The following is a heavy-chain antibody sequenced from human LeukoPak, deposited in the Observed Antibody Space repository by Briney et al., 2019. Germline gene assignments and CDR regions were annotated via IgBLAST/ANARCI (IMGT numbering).Heavy chain of an antibody. CDR1: GFTFSSYW. Sequence: GGSLRLSCAASGFTFSSYWMSWVRQAPGKGLEWVANIKQDGSEKYYVDSVKGRFTISRDNAKNSLYLQMNSLRAEDTAVYYCARDRFWSGYYTAHYYYYMDVWGKGTTVTVSS. CDR2: IKQDGSEK. D-gene: IGHD3-3*01. J-gene: IGHJ6*03. V-gene: IGHV3-7*01. CDR3: ARDRFWSGYYTAHYYYYMDV.